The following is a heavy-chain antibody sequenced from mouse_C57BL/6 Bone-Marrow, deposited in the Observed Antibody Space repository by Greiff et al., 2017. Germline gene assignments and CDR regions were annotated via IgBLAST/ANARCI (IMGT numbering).Heavy chain of an antibody. D-gene: IGHD2-3*01. CDR2: ISNGGGST. J-gene: IGHJ4*01. CDR3: ARPFYDGYPYYAMDY. CDR1: GFTFSDYY. Sequence: EVKLVESGGGLVQPGGSLKLSCAASGFTFSDYYMYWVRQTPEKRLEWVAYISNGGGSTYYPDTVKGRFTISRDNAKNTLYLQMSRLKSEDTAMYYCARPFYDGYPYYAMDYWGQGTSVTVSS. V-gene: IGHV5-12*01.